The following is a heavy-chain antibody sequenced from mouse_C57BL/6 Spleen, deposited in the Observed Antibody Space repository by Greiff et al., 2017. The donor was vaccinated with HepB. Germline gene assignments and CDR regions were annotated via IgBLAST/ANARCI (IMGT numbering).Heavy chain of an antibody. CDR1: GYTFTDYN. D-gene: IGHD3-2*02. CDR2: INPNNGGT. V-gene: IGHV1-18*01. J-gene: IGHJ4*01. Sequence: EVQLQQSGPELVKPGASVKIPCKASGYTFTDYNMDWVKQSHGKSLEWIGDINPNNGGTIYNQKFKGKATLTVDKSSSTAYMELRSLTSEDTAVYYCARRYSSGHYYYAMDYWGQGTSVTVSS. CDR3: ARRYSSGHYYYAMDY.